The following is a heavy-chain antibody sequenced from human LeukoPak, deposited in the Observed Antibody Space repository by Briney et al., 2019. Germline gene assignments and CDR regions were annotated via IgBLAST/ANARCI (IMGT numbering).Heavy chain of an antibody. D-gene: IGHD2-15*01. CDR1: GFTFSNAW. CDR2: IKSKTDGGTT. Sequence: GRSLRLSCAAPGFTFSNAWMSWGRQAPGQGLEWVGRIKSKTDGGTTDYAAPVKGRFTISRDDSKNTLYLQMNSLKTEDTAVYYCTTSLYCSGGSCYSIDYWGQGTLVTVSS. CDR3: TTSLYCSGGSCYSIDY. V-gene: IGHV3-15*01. J-gene: IGHJ4*02.